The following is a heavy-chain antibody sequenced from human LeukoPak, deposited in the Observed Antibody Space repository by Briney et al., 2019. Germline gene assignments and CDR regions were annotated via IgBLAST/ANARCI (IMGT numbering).Heavy chain of an antibody. Sequence: ASVKVSCMASGYTFTGYYMHWVRQAPGQGLEWMGWINPNSGGTNYAQKFQGRVTMTRDTSISTAYMELSRLRSDDTAVYYCARDGDFWSGYYTKVYWGQGTLVTVSS. CDR2: INPNSGGT. D-gene: IGHD3-3*01. CDR1: GYTFTGYY. V-gene: IGHV1-2*02. J-gene: IGHJ4*02. CDR3: ARDGDFWSGYYTKVY.